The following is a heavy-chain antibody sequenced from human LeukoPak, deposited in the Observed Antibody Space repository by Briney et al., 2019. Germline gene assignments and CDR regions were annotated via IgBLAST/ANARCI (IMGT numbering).Heavy chain of an antibody. CDR2: INHSGST. J-gene: IGHJ4*02. Sequence: SQTLSLTCTVSGGSISSGDYYWSWIRQPPGTGLEWIGEINHSGSTNYNPSLKSRVTISVDTSKNQFSLKLSSVTAADTAVYYCARSYLGGWYYFDYWGQGTLVTVSS. CDR3: ARSYLGGWYYFDY. V-gene: IGHV4-30-4*01. CDR1: GGSISSGDYY. D-gene: IGHD6-19*01.